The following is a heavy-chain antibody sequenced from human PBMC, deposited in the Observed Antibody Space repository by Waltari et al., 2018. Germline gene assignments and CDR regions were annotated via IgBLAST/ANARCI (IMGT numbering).Heavy chain of an antibody. J-gene: IGHJ6*02. V-gene: IGHV3-33*06. CDR2: MRYDGSTR. CDR1: GFIFSKYD. Sequence: QEHLLQSGGGVVHPGGSLRLSCEASGFIFSKYDMHWVRQAPGKGLGWGAVMRYDGSTRYYADSVKGRFTISRDNSKNTLHLQMNSLRAEDTALYYCAKDRSSDFYYGMDVWGQGTTVTVSS. D-gene: IGHD3-10*01. CDR3: AKDRSSDFYYGMDV.